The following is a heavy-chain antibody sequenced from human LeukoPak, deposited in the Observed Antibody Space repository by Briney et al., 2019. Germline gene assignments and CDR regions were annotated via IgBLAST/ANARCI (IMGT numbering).Heavy chain of an antibody. J-gene: IGHJ4*02. V-gene: IGHV3-23*01. Sequence: GGSLRLSCAASGFTFSSYAMSWVRQAPGKGLEWVSAISGSGGSTYYADSVKGRFTISRDNSKNTLYLQMNSLRAEDTAVYYCATTKAPSLYYYDSSGYYYGDYGGQGTLVTVSS. D-gene: IGHD3-22*01. CDR3: ATTKAPSLYYYDSSGYYYGDY. CDR2: ISGSGGST. CDR1: GFTFSSYA.